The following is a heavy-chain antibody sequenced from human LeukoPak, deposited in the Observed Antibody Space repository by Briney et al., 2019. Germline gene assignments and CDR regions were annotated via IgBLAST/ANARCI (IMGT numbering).Heavy chain of an antibody. Sequence: PGGSLRLSCAASGFTFSNFWMSWVRQAPGEGLECVANIKPDGSEKNYVDSAKGRFTISRDNAKNSLYLQMNSLRAEDTAVYYCANRFGIYWGQGTLVTVSS. V-gene: IGHV3-7*01. J-gene: IGHJ4*02. CDR2: IKPDGSEK. CDR1: GFTFSNFW. D-gene: IGHD3-3*01. CDR3: ANRFGIY.